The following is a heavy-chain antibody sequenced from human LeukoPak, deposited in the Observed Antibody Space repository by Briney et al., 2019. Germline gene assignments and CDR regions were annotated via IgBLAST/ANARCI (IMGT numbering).Heavy chain of an antibody. CDR1: GFTVSRNY. V-gene: IGHV3-21*01. D-gene: IGHD6-19*01. J-gene: IGHJ4*02. Sequence: KAGGSLRLSCAAPGFTVSRNYMTWVRQAPGKGLEWVSAISGSGGSTYYADSVKGRFTISRDNAKKSVYLQMNSLRAEDTAVYYCARGSTYSSGWYTGFDYWGQGTLVTVSS. CDR2: ISGSGGST. CDR3: ARGSTYSSGWYTGFDY.